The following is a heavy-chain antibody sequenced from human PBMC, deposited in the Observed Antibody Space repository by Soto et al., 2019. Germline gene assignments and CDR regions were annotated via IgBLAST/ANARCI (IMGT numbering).Heavy chain of an antibody. CDR1: GGTFSSYT. CDR3: AREVGEYYYYGMDV. Sequence: SVKVSCKASGGTFSSYTISWVRQAPGQGLEWMGGIIPILGIANYAQKFQGRVTITADKSTSTAYMELSSLRSEDTAVYYCAREVGEYYYYGMDVWGQGTTVTVSS. D-gene: IGHD2-15*01. CDR2: IIPILGIA. V-gene: IGHV1-69*10. J-gene: IGHJ6*02.